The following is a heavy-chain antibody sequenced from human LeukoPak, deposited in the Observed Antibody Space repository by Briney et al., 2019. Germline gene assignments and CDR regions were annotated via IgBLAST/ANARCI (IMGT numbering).Heavy chain of an antibody. D-gene: IGHD3-22*01. J-gene: IGHJ4*02. CDR1: GFTFSSYA. CDR3: AKLPVMGSGYFDSSGYFDY. Sequence: GGSLRLSCAASGFTFSSYAMAWVRQTPGKGLEWVSSISGSGGSTNYADFVKDHFTISRDNSKNTLYVQMDSLRVEDSAVYYCAKLPVMGSGYFDSSGYFDYWGQGALVIVSS. V-gene: IGHV3-23*01. CDR2: ISGSGGST.